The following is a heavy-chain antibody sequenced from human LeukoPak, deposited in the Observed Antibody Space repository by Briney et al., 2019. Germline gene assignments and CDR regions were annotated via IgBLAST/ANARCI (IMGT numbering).Heavy chain of an antibody. CDR2: ISSSSSYI. Sequence: PGGSLRLSCAASGFTFSSYSMNWVRQAPGKGLEWVSSISSSSSYIYYADSVKGRFTISRDNAKNSLYLQMNSLRPEDTAVYYCARDRHCGGDCHLPYYFDYWGQGTLVTVSS. V-gene: IGHV3-21*01. CDR1: GFTFSSYS. J-gene: IGHJ4*02. D-gene: IGHD2-21*02. CDR3: ARDRHCGGDCHLPYYFDY.